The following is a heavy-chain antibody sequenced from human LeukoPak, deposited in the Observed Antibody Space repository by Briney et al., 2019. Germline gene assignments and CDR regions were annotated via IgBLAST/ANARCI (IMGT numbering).Heavy chain of an antibody. CDR2: TSYDGSNK. CDR1: GFTFSIYT. CDR3: ARDWGVDS. J-gene: IGHJ4*02. V-gene: IGHV3-30-3*01. D-gene: IGHD3-10*01. Sequence: GGSLRLSCAASGFTFSIYTMVWVRQAPGKELEWVAVTSYDGSNKYYADSVKGRFTISRDNSNNTLYLQMNSLRAEDTAVYYCARDWGVDSWGQGTLVTVSS.